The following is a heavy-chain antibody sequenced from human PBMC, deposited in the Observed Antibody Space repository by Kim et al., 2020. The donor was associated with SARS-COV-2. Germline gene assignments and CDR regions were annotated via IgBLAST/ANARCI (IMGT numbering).Heavy chain of an antibody. J-gene: IGHJ4*02. D-gene: IGHD3-10*01. V-gene: IGHV4-39*01. CDR3: ARENSIVRGLNEPFVY. CDR1: GGSISSSSYY. Sequence: SETLSLTCTVSGGSISSSSYYWGWIRQPPGKGLEWIGSIYYSGSTYYNPSLKSRVTISVDTSKNQFSLKLSSVTAADTAVYYCARENSIVRGLNEPFVYWGQGNPGTLSA. CDR2: IYYSGST.